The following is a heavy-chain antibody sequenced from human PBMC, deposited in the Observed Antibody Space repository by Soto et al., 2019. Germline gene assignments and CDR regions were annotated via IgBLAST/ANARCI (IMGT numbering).Heavy chain of an antibody. Sequence: VQLLESGGGLVQPGGSLRLSCAASGFPFSGYAMSWVRRAPGKGPEWVSSISGSGESTHYADSVKGRSTISRDNSKNTLYLQMNSLRAEDTAVYYCAKEGAGYYDSSPYDSWGQGTLVTVSS. J-gene: IGHJ5*01. CDR1: GFPFSGYA. V-gene: IGHV3-23*01. D-gene: IGHD3-22*01. CDR2: ISGSGEST. CDR3: AKEGAGYYDSSPYDS.